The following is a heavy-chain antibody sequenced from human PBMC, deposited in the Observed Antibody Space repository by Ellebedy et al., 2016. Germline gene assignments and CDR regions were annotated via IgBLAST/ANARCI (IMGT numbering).Heavy chain of an antibody. CDR2: IIPILGIA. V-gene: IGHV1-69*04. CDR3: ASPLRGYSSSHTPGYYGMDV. CDR1: GGTFSSYA. Sequence: ASVKVSCKASGGTFSSYAISWVRQAPGQGLEWMGRIIPILGIANYAQKFQGRVTITADKSTSTAYMELSSLRSEDTAVYYCASPLRGYSSSHTPGYYGMDVWGQGTTVTVSS. J-gene: IGHJ6*02. D-gene: IGHD6-6*01.